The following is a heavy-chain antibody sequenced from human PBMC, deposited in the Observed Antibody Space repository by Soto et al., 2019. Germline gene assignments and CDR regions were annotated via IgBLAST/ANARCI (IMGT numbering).Heavy chain of an antibody. CDR2: IIPVLSMS. D-gene: IGHD3-10*01. V-gene: IGHV1-69*02. J-gene: IGHJ4*02. CDR1: GGTFNSYT. Sequence: GPSVKVSCKASGGTFNSYTFSWVRQAPGQGLEWMGRIIPVLSMSTYAQKFQGRVSLIADKSTNTAYMELYSLRSDDTAVYYCARSYGSGSRPFDYWGQGTLVTVSS. CDR3: ARSYGSGSRPFDY.